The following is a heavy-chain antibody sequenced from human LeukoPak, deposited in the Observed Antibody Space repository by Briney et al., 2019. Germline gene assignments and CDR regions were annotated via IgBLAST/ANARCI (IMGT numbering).Heavy chain of an antibody. Sequence: GGSLRLSCAASGFTLSDYHMNWVRQAPGKGLEWLSSITTISHYIYYDGAVRGRFTISRDNAKNSLYLQMNSLRGEDTAVYYCARSGGPGTYHQLRYNWFDPWGQGTLVTVSS. CDR3: ARSGGPGTYHQLRYNWFDP. CDR1: GFTLSDYH. CDR2: ITTISHYI. J-gene: IGHJ5*02. V-gene: IGHV3-21*01. D-gene: IGHD3-10*01.